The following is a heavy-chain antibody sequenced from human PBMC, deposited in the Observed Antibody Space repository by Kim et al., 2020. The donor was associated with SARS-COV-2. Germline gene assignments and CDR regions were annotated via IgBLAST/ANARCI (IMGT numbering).Heavy chain of an antibody. Sequence: NPALKSRVTRSVDTAKNQFSLKLSSVTAADTAVYYCARYGGWSPPGWFDPWGQGTLVTVSS. CDR3: ARYGGWSPPGWFDP. V-gene: IGHV4-59*01. J-gene: IGHJ5*02. D-gene: IGHD6-19*01.